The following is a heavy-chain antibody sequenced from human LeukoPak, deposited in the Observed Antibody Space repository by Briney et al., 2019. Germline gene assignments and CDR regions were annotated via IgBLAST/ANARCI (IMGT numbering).Heavy chain of an antibody. V-gene: IGHV3-48*03. CDR1: LFTLITYE. Sequence: GGSLRLSCGASLFTLITYEINWVRQAPGKGLEWVSYISSSGSVYYADSVKGRFTISRDNAKNSLYLQMNMTTAEDTAVYYCARALPSSWYYFDYWGQGTLVTVSS. CDR3: ARALPSSWYYFDY. CDR2: ISSSGSV. J-gene: IGHJ4*02. D-gene: IGHD6-13*01.